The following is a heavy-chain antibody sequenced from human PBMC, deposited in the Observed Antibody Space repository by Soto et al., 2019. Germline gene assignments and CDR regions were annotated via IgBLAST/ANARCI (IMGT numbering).Heavy chain of an antibody. CDR3: AMDRSDTVGGGYFYGMDV. CDR2: ISVYNGLT. D-gene: IGHD5-12*01. J-gene: IGHJ6*02. Sequence: QVQLVESGAEVKKPGASVKVSCKASGYTFTTYGLTWVRQAPGQGLEWMGWISVYNGLTTYAQKFQGRVTMTTDTSTTTGYMELRHLRSDDTAVYSCAMDRSDTVGGGYFYGMDVWGQGTTVTVSS. V-gene: IGHV1-18*01. CDR1: GYTFTTYG.